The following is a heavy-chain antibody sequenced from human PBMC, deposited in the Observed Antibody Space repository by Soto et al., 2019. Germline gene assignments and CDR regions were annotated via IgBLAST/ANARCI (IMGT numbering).Heavy chain of an antibody. J-gene: IGHJ6*02. Sequence: PXGSLRLSCSASGFPFSSYAMSWVRQAPGKGLEWVSTLGGSGDDTNYADSVKGRFTISRDNPKNTLHLQMNSLRVDDTAVYYCAKNKGPGGNYGVDVWGQGTTVTVSS. D-gene: IGHD2-15*01. CDR1: GFPFSSYA. V-gene: IGHV3-23*01. CDR2: LGGSGDDT. CDR3: AKNKGPGGNYGVDV.